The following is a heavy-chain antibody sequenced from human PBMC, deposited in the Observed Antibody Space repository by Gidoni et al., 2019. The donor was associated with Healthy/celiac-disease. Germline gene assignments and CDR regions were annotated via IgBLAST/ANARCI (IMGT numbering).Heavy chain of an antibody. D-gene: IGHD5-18*01. J-gene: IGHJ6*02. Sequence: QVQLVESGGGVVQPGRSLRLSCAASGFTFSSYGMHWVRQAPGKGLEWVAVIWYDGSNKYYADSVKGRFTISRDNSKNTLYLQMNSLRAEDTAVYYCAREVSKQLWPHYGMDVWGQGTTVTVSS. V-gene: IGHV3-33*01. CDR2: IWYDGSNK. CDR1: GFTFSSYG. CDR3: AREVSKQLWPHYGMDV.